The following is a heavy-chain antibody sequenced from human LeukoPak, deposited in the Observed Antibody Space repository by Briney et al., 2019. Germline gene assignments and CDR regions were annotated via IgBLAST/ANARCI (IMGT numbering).Heavy chain of an antibody. D-gene: IGHD2-21*02. CDR3: TTDLEYKTAYFDY. Sequence: GGSLRLSCAASGFTFSNAWMSWVRQAPGKGLEWVGRINRKTDGGTTDYAAPVKGRFTISRDDSKNTLYLQMNSLKTEDTAVYYCTTDLEYKTAYFDYWGQGTLVTVSS. V-gene: IGHV3-15*01. J-gene: IGHJ4*02. CDR2: INRKTDGGTT. CDR1: GFTFSNAW.